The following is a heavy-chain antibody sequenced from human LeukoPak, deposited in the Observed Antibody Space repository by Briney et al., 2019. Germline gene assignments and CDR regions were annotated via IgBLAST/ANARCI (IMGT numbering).Heavy chain of an antibody. J-gene: IGHJ4*02. CDR3: ARDDNYGDSPFDY. CDR1: GFTFSSYA. CDR2: ISGSGGST. V-gene: IGHV3-23*01. Sequence: PGGSLRLSCAASGFTFSSYAMSWVRQAPGKGLEWVSAISGSGGSTYYADSAKGRFTISRDNSKNTLYLQMNSLRAEDTAVYYCARDDNYGDSPFDYWGQGTLVTVSS. D-gene: IGHD4-17*01.